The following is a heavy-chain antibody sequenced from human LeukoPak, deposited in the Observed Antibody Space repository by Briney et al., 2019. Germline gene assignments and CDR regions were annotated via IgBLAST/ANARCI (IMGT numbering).Heavy chain of an antibody. D-gene: IGHD1-26*01. CDR2: ISAYNGNT. V-gene: IGHV1-18*01. CDR3: ARVPLIVGATGFDY. J-gene: IGHJ4*02. Sequence: GASVKVSCKASGYTFTSYGISWVRQAPGQGLEWMGWISAYNGNTNYAQKLQGRVTMTTDTPTSTAYMELRSLRSDDTAVYCCARVPLIVGATGFDYWGQGTLVTVSS. CDR1: GYTFTSYG.